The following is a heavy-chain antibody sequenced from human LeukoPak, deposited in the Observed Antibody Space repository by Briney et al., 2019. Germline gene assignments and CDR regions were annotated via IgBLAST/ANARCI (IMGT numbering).Heavy chain of an antibody. J-gene: IGHJ4*02. D-gene: IGHD3-10*01. V-gene: IGHV3-53*05. CDR2: IYSGGNT. Sequence: GGSLRLSCAASGFTVSSNFLSWVRQAPGKGLEWVSVIYSGGNTYYADSAKGRFTISRDNPKNTLYLQMNSLRAEDTAVYYCARLWFGRYYFDHWGQGTQVTVSS. CDR3: ARLWFGRYYFDH. CDR1: GFTVSSNF.